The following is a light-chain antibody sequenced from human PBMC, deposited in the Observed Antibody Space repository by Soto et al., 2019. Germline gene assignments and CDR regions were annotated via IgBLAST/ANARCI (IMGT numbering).Light chain of an antibody. V-gene: IGLV2-11*01. Sequence: QSALTQPHSVSGSPGQSVTISCTGTNSDVGRYNSVSWYQQLPGKAPQLIISAVRQRPSGVPDRFSGSQSGTSASLVISGLRPEDEGEYFCAAYDGDLRGLLFGGGTKLTVL. CDR3: AAYDGDLRGLL. J-gene: IGLJ3*02. CDR2: AVR. CDR1: NSDVGRYNS.